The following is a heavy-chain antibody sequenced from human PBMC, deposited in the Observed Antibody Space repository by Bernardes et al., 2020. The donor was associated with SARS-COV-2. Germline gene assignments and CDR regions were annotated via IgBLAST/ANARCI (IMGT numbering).Heavy chain of an antibody. V-gene: IGHV2-70*11. CDR3: ARTYYDILTGYYLGFDP. D-gene: IGHD3-9*01. Sequence: SGPTLVKLTQTLTLTCTFSGFSLSTSGMCVSWIRQPPGKALEWLARIDWDDDKYYSTSLKTRLTISKDTSKNQVVLTMTNMDPVDTATYYCARTYYDILTGYYLGFDPWGQGTLVTVSS. CDR2: IDWDDDK. J-gene: IGHJ5*02. CDR1: GFSLSTSGMC.